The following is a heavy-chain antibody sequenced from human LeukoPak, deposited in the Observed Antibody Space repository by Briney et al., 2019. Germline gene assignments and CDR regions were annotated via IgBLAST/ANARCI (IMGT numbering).Heavy chain of an antibody. CDR3: ARHAYGIVGANPGAFDI. V-gene: IGHV4-39*01. J-gene: IGHJ3*02. CDR1: GGSISSSSYY. D-gene: IGHD1-26*01. Sequence: PSETLSLXCTVSGGSISSSSYYWGWIRQPPGKGLEWIGSIYYSGITYYNPSLKSRVTISVDTSKNQFSLKLSSVTAADTAVYYCARHAYGIVGANPGAFDIWDQGTMVTVSS. CDR2: IYYSGIT.